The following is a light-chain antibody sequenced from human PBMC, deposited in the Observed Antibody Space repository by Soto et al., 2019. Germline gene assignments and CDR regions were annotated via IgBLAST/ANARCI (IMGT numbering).Light chain of an antibody. CDR3: SSYAGSNRLV. CDR1: SSDVGGYNY. J-gene: IGLJ2*01. Sequence: ALTQPPSASGSPGQSVTISCTGTSSDVGGYNYVSWYQQHPGKAPKLMIYEVSKRPSGVPDRFSGSKSGNTASLTVSGLQAEDEADYYCSSYAGSNRLVFGGGTKVTVL. V-gene: IGLV2-8*01. CDR2: EVS.